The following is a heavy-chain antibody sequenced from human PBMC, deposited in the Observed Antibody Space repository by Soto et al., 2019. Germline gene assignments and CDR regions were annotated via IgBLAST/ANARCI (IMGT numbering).Heavy chain of an antibody. CDR1: GGTFRNHV. J-gene: IGHJ4*02. V-gene: IGHV1-69*13. D-gene: IGHD3-10*01. Sequence: GGSVKVCFKSSGGTFRNHVFNWVRQAPGQGLEWMGGIIPIIGTPNYAQKFQGRVTITADASTSTVYLEVSSPRSQDTAVYYCARDLEFRDGNISHLDYWGQGTMVTVSS. CDR3: ARDLEFRDGNISHLDY. CDR2: IIPIIGTP.